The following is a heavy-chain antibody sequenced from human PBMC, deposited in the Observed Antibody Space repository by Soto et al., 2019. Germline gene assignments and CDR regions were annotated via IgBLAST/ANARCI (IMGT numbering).Heavy chain of an antibody. J-gene: IGHJ4*02. CDR2: IFYSGST. CDR1: GGSISSYY. CDR3: ARHYWGFDY. D-gene: IGHD3-16*01. V-gene: IGHV4-59*08. Sequence: SETLSLTCTVSGGSISSYYWSWIRQPPGKGLEWIGYIFYSGSTNYNPSLKSRVTISVDTSKNQFSLKLSSVTAADTAVYYCARHYWGFDYWGQGTLVTAPQ.